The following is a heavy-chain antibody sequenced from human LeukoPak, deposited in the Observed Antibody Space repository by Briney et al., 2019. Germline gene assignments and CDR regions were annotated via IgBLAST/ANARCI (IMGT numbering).Heavy chain of an antibody. J-gene: IGHJ4*02. CDR2: IYYSGST. V-gene: IGHV4-59*01. CDR3: ARDLYSGSYYDY. D-gene: IGHD1-26*01. CDR1: GGSISSYY. Sequence: SETLSLTCTVSGGSISSYYWSWIRQPPGKGLEWIGHIYYSGSTNYNPSLKSRVTISVDTSKNQFSLKLSSVTAADTAVYYCARDLYSGSYYDYWGQGTLVTVSS.